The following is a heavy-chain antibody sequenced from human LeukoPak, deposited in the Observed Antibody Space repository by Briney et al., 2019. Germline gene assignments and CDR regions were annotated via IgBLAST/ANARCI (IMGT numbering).Heavy chain of an antibody. J-gene: IGHJ6*04. CDR3: ARGSSSTSYYYYGMDV. CDR2: ISSSSSYI. D-gene: IGHD2-2*01. CDR1: GFTFSSYS. V-gene: IGHV3-21*01. Sequence: PGGYLRLSCAASGFTFSSYSMNWVRQAPGKGLEWVSSISSSSSYIYYADSVKGRFTISRDNAKNSLYLQMNSLRAEDMAVYYCARGSSSTSYYYYGMDVWGKGTTVTVSS.